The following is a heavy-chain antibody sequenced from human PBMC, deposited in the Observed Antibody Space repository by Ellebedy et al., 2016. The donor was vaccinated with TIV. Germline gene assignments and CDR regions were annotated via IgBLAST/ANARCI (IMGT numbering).Heavy chain of an antibody. CDR1: GFVFNNCA. CDR3: ARGGDGHNPQQLDY. Sequence: PGGSLRLSCTASGFVFNNCAMYWVRQAPGKGLEWVAMIWYDGRNKAYGDSLKGRFSVSRDNSENTLYLQMNSLRAEDTAVYYCARGGDGHNPQQLDYWGQGTLVTVSS. CDR2: IWYDGRNK. D-gene: IGHD5-24*01. J-gene: IGHJ4*02. V-gene: IGHV3-33*07.